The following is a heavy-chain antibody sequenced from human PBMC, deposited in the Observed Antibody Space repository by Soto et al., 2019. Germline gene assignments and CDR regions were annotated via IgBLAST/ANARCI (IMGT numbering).Heavy chain of an antibody. CDR2: ISGGGGTT. CDR1: GFTITNYA. Sequence: GGSLRLSCAASGFTITNYAISWVRQAPGKGLEWVSIISGGGGTTYYADSVKGRFTISRDNSKNTLFLQMNSLRADDTAVYYCAKGFEAAALLGARYFDYSGQGALVTVSS. CDR3: AKGFEAAALLGARYFDY. V-gene: IGHV3-23*01. D-gene: IGHD6-13*01. J-gene: IGHJ4*02.